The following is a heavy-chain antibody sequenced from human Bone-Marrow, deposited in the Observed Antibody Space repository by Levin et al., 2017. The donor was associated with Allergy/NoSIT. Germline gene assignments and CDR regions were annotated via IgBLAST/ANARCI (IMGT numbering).Heavy chain of an antibody. J-gene: IGHJ3*01. V-gene: IGHV3-20*04. CDR2: INSGGGRT. Sequence: LSLTCAASGFNFDDFGMSWVRQVPGKGLEWVSGINSGGGRTGYADSVKGRFTISRDNVKKSLDLQMNSLKAEDTAMYYCASLASSDWPDAFDVWGQGTMVSVSS. CDR3: ASLASSDWPDAFDV. D-gene: IGHD3-22*01. CDR1: GFNFDDFG.